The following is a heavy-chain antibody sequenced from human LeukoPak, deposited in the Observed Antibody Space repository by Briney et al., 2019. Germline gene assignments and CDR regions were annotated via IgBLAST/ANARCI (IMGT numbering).Heavy chain of an antibody. CDR1: GFNFYIYA. CDR3: ATGFDH. CDR2: ISHDGSGT. Sequence: QPAGFLRLSCAASGFNFYIYAMNWVRQAPGKGLEWVSTISHDGSGTYYTDSVKGRFTVSRDNSKNTLYLQMNSLRVDDTAMYYCATGFDHWGQGTLVTVSS. V-gene: IGHV3-23*01. J-gene: IGHJ4*02.